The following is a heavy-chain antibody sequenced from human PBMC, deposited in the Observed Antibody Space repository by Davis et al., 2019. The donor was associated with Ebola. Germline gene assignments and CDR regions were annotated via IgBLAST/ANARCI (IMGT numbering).Heavy chain of an antibody. CDR3: ARDPTRTYYDFWSGSSDYYYGMDV. Sequence: GESLKISCVASGFNLDNSWMTWVRQAPGKGLEWVANMKGDGSLENYVDSVEGRFTISRDNAKKSLYLEMNSLRAEDTAVYYCARDPTRTYYDFWSGSSDYYYGMDVWGQGTTVTVSS. V-gene: IGHV3-7*01. J-gene: IGHJ6*02. D-gene: IGHD3-3*01. CDR2: MKGDGSLE. CDR1: GFNLDNSW.